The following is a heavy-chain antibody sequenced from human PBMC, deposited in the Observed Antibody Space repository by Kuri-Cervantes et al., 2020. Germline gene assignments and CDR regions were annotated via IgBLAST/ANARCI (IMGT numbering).Heavy chain of an antibody. CDR1: GFTVSSNY. Sequence: GESLKISCAASGFTVSSNYMSWVRQAPGKGLEWVSVIYSGGSTYYADSVKGRFTISRDNSKNTLYLQMNSLRAEDTAVYYCASSSSCCYTPIDYWGQGTLVTVSS. V-gene: IGHV3-53*01. CDR2: IYSGGST. J-gene: IGHJ4*02. CDR3: ASSSSCCYTPIDY. D-gene: IGHD2-2*02.